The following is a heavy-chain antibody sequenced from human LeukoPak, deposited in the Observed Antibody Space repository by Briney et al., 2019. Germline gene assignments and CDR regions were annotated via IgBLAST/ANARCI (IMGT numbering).Heavy chain of an antibody. CDR1: GFTFDDYA. CDR3: AKARPGDYVFDP. Sequence: GGSLRLSSAASGFTFDDYAMHWVRQAPGKGLEWVSGISWNSGSIGYADSVKGRFTISRDNAKNSLYLQMNSLRAEDTALYYCAKARPGDYVFDPWGQGTLVTLSS. CDR2: ISWNSGSI. V-gene: IGHV3-9*01. J-gene: IGHJ5*02. D-gene: IGHD4-17*01.